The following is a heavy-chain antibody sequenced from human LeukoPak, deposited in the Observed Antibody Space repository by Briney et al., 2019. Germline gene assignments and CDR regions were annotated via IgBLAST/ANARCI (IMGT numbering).Heavy chain of an antibody. D-gene: IGHD7-27*01. Sequence: PGGSLRLSCAASGFTFSGSAMHWVRQASGKGLEWVGRIGSKANSYATAYAASVKGRFTISRDDSKNTAYLQMNSLKTEDTAVYYCTRLGNAQESDYWGQGTLVTVSS. CDR2: IGSKANSYAT. V-gene: IGHV3-73*01. J-gene: IGHJ4*02. CDR3: TRLGNAQESDY. CDR1: GFTFSGSA.